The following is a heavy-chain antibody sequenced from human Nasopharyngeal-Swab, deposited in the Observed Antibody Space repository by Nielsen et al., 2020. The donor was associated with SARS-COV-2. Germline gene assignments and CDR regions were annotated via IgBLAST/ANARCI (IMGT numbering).Heavy chain of an antibody. D-gene: IGHD2-21*01. V-gene: IGHV3-30*18. CDR2: ISYHGSYK. CDR1: GFTFSNYG. J-gene: IGHJ6*03. CDR3: AKDGEAFYYHYYYMDV. Sequence: GGSLRLSCAASGFTFSNYGMHWVRQAPGKGLEWVAVISYHGSYKYYADSVKGRFTISRDNSKNTLYLQMNSLRAEDTAVFYCAKDGEAFYYHYYYMDVWGKGTTVTVSS.